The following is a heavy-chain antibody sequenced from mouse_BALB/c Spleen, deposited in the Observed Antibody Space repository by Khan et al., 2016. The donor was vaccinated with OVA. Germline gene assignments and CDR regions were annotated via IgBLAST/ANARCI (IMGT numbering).Heavy chain of an antibody. CDR2: ISSSGVT. D-gene: IGHD1-2*01. Sequence: EVQLQESGPGLVKPSQSLSLTCTVTGYSITSGYAWNWIRQFPGNKLEWMGYISSSGVTSYTPSLKSRISITRDTSKNQFFLQLNSVTTEDTATYYCARGNYYGYDFDYWGQGTTVTVSS. V-gene: IGHV3-2*02. CDR1: GYSITSGYA. CDR3: ARGNYYGYDFDY. J-gene: IGHJ2*01.